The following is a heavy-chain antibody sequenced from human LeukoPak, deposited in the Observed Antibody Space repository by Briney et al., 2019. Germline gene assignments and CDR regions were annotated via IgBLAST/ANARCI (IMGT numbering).Heavy chain of an antibody. CDR2: IYYSGST. J-gene: IGHJ4*02. CDR1: GGSISSSSYY. CDR3: VRRLDY. D-gene: IGHD3-10*01. Sequence: PSETLSLTCTVSGGSISSSSYYWAWVRQPPGKGLEWIGTIYYSGSTYYNPSLKSRVTISVDTSKNHFSLKLSSVTAADTAVYYCVRRLDYWGQGTLVTVSS. V-gene: IGHV4-39*02.